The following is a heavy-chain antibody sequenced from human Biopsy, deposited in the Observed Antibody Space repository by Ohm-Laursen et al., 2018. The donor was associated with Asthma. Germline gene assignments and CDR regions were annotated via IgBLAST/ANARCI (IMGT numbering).Heavy chain of an antibody. V-gene: IGHV4-39*01. CDR3: ARASLAARANWFDP. Sequence: SDTLSLTCNVSGDSMGGSDYSWGWIRQPPGKGLEWIGNVYHSGNTNINPSLQSRVTISVDTSKSQFSLKLTSVTAADTAVYYCARASLAARANWFDPWGQGTLVSVSS. CDR1: GDSMGGSDYS. CDR2: VYHSGNT. J-gene: IGHJ5*02. D-gene: IGHD6-6*01.